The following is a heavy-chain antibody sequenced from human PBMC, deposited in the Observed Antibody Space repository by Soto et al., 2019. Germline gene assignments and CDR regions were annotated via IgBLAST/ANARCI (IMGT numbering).Heavy chain of an antibody. Sequence: QITLKESGPTLVKPTQTLTLTCTFSGFSLSTSGVGVGWIRQPPGNALEWLALIYWDDDKRYSPSLKSRLTITKDTSKNQVVLTMTNMDPVDTATYYCAHSGCSGGSCYSVFDYWGQGTLVTVSS. CDR2: IYWDDDK. D-gene: IGHD2-15*01. CDR3: AHSGCSGGSCYSVFDY. V-gene: IGHV2-5*02. CDR1: GFSLSTSGVG. J-gene: IGHJ4*02.